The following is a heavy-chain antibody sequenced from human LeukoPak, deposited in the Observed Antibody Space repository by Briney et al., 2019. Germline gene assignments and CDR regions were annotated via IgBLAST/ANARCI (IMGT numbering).Heavy chain of an antibody. D-gene: IGHD3-22*01. CDR2: IIPILGIA. J-gene: IGHJ5*02. V-gene: IGHV1-69*04. CDR3: ASMSSGYYSAVDP. CDR1: GGTSSSYA. Sequence: ASVKVSCKASGGTSSSYAISWVRQAPGQGLEWMGRIIPILGIANYAQKFQGRVTITADKSTSTAYMELSSLRSEDTAVYYCASMSSGYYSAVDPWGQGTLVTVSS.